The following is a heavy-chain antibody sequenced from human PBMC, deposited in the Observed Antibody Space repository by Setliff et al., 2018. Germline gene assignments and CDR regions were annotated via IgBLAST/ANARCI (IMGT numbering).Heavy chain of an antibody. D-gene: IGHD3-3*01. Sequence: ASVKVSCKASGGTFSSYAISWVRQAPGQGLEWMGGIIPIFGTANYAQKFQGRVTITADESTSTAYMELSSLRSEDTAVYYCAREDGTYYNFWSGYSTTPYYGMDVWG. CDR3: AREDGTYYNFWSGYSTTPYYGMDV. V-gene: IGHV1-69*13. J-gene: IGHJ6*01. CDR1: GGTFSSYA. CDR2: IIPIFGTA.